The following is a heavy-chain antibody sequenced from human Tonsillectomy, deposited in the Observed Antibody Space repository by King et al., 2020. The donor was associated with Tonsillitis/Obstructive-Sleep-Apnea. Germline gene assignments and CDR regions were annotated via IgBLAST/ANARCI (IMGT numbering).Heavy chain of an antibody. CDR2: MNPNSGNT. Sequence: VQLVESGAEVKKPGASVKVSCKASGYTFTSYDIDWVRQATGQGLEWMGWMNPNSGNTGYAQKFQGRVTMTKKSSISKAYMELSSLRSEEPAVYYCARRTMVRGQVGYWGQGSLVTVSS. CDR1: GYTFTSYD. J-gene: IGHJ4*02. CDR3: ARRTMVRGQVGY. D-gene: IGHD3-10*01. V-gene: IGHV1-8*01.